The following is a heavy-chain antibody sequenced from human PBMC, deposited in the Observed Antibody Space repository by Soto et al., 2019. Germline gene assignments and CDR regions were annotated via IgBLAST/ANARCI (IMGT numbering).Heavy chain of an antibody. J-gene: IGHJ4*02. D-gene: IGHD5-12*01. CDR1: GFTFSSYW. CDR2: IKQDGSEK. V-gene: IGHV3-7*01. CDR3: ASVRGYSGYDSFDY. Sequence: GGSLRLSXAASGFTFSSYWMSWVRQAPGKGLEWVANIKQDGSEKYYVDSVKGRFTISRDNAKNSLYLQMNSLRAEDTAVYYCASVRGYSGYDSFDYWGQGTLVTVSS.